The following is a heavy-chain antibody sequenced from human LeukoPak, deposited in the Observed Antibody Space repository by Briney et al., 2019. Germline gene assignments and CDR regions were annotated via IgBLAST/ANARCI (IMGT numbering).Heavy chain of an antibody. Sequence: GASVKVSCKASGGTFSSYAISWVRQAPGQGLEWMGSIIAIFGTANYAQKFQGRVTITTDESTSTAYMELSSLRSEDTAVYYCASGIYCSSTSCSFDYWGQGTLVTVCS. CDR2: IIAIFGTA. CDR1: GGTFSSYA. D-gene: IGHD2-2*01. J-gene: IGHJ4*02. CDR3: ASGIYCSSTSCSFDY. V-gene: IGHV1-69*05.